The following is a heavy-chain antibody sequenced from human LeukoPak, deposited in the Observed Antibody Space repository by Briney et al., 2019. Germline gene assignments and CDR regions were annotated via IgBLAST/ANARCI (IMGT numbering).Heavy chain of an antibody. J-gene: IGHJ5*02. V-gene: IGHV3-7*01. Sequence: GGSLRLSCAASGFMFSSYWMSWVRQAPGKGLEWVANIKQDGSERDYVDSVKGRFTISKDNAKNLLYLQMNILRAEATAVYYCAREISSWYRTEGRFDPWGQGTLVTVSS. CDR2: IKQDGSER. CDR3: AREISSWYRTEGRFDP. D-gene: IGHD6-13*01. CDR1: GFMFSSYW.